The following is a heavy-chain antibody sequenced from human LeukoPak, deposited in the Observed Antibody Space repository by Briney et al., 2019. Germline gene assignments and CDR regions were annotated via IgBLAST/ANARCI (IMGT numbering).Heavy chain of an antibody. CDR1: GGTFSIYA. J-gene: IGHJ6*02. CDR3: ASEPRGNYYYGMDV. CDR2: IIPIFGTA. V-gene: IGHV1-69*13. Sequence: GASVKVSCKASGGTFSIYAISWVRQAPGQGLEWMGGIIPIFGTANYAQKFQGRVTITADESTSTAYMELSSLRSEDTAVYYCASEPRGNYYYGMDVWGQGITVTVSS.